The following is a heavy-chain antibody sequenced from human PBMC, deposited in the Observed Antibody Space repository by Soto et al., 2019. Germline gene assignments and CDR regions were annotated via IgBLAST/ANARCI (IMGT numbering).Heavy chain of an antibody. D-gene: IGHD3-10*01. J-gene: IGHJ5*02. Sequence: ALVKVSCKASGYTFTGYYMHWVRQAPGQGLEWMGWINPDSGGTNYAQKFQGRVTMTRDTSISTAYMELSRLRSDDTAVYYCARVLTYGSGSYYKGGWFDPWGQGTLVTISS. CDR2: INPDSGGT. CDR3: ARVLTYGSGSYYKGGWFDP. V-gene: IGHV1-2*02. CDR1: GYTFTGYY.